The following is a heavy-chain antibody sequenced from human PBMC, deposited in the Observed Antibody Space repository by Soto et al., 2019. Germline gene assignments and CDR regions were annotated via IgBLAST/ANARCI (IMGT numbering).Heavy chain of an antibody. V-gene: IGHV4-4*02. CDR1: GGSISSSNW. J-gene: IGHJ6*02. Sequence: QVQLQASGPGLVKPSGTLSLTCAVSGGSISSSNWWSWVRQPPGKGLEWIGEIYHSGSTNYNPSLQSRVTISVDKSKNQFSLKLSCVTAADTAVYYCARGPFDSIDYYYYYGMDVWGQGTTVTVSS. CDR3: ARGPFDSIDYYYYYGMDV. CDR2: IYHSGST. D-gene: IGHD3-9*01.